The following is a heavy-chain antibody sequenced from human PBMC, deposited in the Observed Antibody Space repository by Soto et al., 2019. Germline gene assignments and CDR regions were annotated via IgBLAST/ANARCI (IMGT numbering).Heavy chain of an antibody. CDR1: GYTFTSYY. J-gene: IGHJ6*02. CDR2: INPSGGST. Sequence: GASVKVSCKASGYTFTSYYMHWVRQAPGQGLEWMGIINPSGGSTSYAQKFQGRVTMTRDTSTSTVYMELSSLRSEDTAVYYCARDISGYDAYYYYGMDVWGQGTTVTVSS. D-gene: IGHD5-12*01. V-gene: IGHV1-46*01. CDR3: ARDISGYDAYYYYGMDV.